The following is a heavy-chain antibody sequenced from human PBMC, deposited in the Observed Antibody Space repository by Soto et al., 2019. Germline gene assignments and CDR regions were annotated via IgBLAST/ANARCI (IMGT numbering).Heavy chain of an antibody. Sequence: GASVKVSCKASGGTFSSYAISWVRQAPGQGLEWMGGIIPIFGTANYAQKFQGRVTITADESTSTAYMELSSLRSEDTAVYYCVITTRVAARRGFDYWGQGTLVTVSS. CDR1: GGTFSSYA. CDR3: VITTRVAARRGFDY. D-gene: IGHD6-6*01. J-gene: IGHJ4*02. V-gene: IGHV1-69*13. CDR2: IIPIFGTA.